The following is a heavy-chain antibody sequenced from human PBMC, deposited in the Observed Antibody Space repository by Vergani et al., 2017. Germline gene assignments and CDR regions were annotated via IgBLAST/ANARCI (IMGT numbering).Heavy chain of an antibody. CDR2: ISGSGGST. D-gene: IGHD1-26*01. CDR1: GFTFSSYA. CDR3: AKDLGSYPKWLDY. J-gene: IGHJ4*02. Sequence: EVQLLESGGGLVQPGGSLRLSCAASGFTFSSYAMSWVRQAPGKGLEWVSAISGSGGSTYYADSVKGRFTSSRDNSKNTLYLQMNSLRAEDTAVYYCAKDLGSYPKWLDYWGQGTLVTVSS. V-gene: IGHV3-23*01.